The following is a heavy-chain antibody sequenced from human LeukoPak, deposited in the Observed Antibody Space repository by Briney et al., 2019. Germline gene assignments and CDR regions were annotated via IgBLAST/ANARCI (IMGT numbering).Heavy chain of an antibody. CDR1: GLSISSGDYY. CDR2: IYYSGST. Sequence: SHTLSLTRTVSGLSISSGDYYWTWLRQPPGNGLEWFGYIYYSGSTNYNPSLKSRVTISVDTSKNQFSLKLSSVTAADTAVYYCARGAFGVVITFDYWGQGTLVTVSS. D-gene: IGHD3-3*01. CDR3: ARGAFGVVITFDY. V-gene: IGHV4-61*08. J-gene: IGHJ4*02.